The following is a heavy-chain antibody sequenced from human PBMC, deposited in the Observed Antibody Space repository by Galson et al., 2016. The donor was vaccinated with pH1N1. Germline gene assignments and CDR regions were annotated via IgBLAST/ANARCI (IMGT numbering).Heavy chain of an antibody. CDR1: GSIFSDYW. CDR3: AKGAGRYYFGSGSFNY. D-gene: IGHD3-10*01. V-gene: IGHV3-7*03. J-gene: IGHJ4*02. Sequence: SLRLSCAASGSIFSDYWMSWVRQAPGKGLEWVAKINQDGSRKYYVDSMKGRCTISRDNAENSLSLQMNSLRVEDTALYYCAKGAGRYYFGSGSFNYWGQGTQVTVSS. CDR2: INQDGSRK.